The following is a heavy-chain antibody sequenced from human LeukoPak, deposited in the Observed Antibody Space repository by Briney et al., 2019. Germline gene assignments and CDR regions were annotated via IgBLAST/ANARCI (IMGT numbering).Heavy chain of an antibody. CDR1: GGSISSGGYY. Sequence: PSETLSLTCTVSGGSISSGGYYWSWIRQPPGKGLEWIGYIYHSGSTYYNPSLKGRVTISVDTSKNQFSLKLTSVTAADTAVYYCVRGGSRANPQSLWGQGTLVTVSS. D-gene: IGHD4-11*01. V-gene: IGHV4-30-2*01. CDR3: VRGGSRANPQSL. CDR2: IYHSGST. J-gene: IGHJ4*02.